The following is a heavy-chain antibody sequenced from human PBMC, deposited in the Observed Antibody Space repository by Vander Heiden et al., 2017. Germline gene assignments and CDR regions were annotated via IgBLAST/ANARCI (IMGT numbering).Heavy chain of an antibody. Sequence: EVQLLESGGGLVQPGGSLRLSCAASGFTFSSYAMSWVRQVPGKGLEWVSAISGSGGSTYYADSVKGRFTISRDNSKNTLYLQMNSLRAEDTAVYYCAKGYSSGWVFDYWGQGTLVTVSS. CDR1: GFTFSSYA. D-gene: IGHD6-19*01. CDR3: AKGYSSGWVFDY. J-gene: IGHJ4*02. CDR2: ISGSGGST. V-gene: IGHV3-23*01.